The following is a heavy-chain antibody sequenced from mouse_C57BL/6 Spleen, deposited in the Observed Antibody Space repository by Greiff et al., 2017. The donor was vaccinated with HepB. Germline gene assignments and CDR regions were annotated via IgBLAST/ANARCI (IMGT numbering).Heavy chain of an antibody. CDR1: GYTFTDYY. Sequence: EVQLQQSGPVLVKPGASVKMSCKASGYTFTDYYMNWVKQSHGKSLEWIGVINPYNGGTSYNQKFKGKATLTVDKSSSTAYMELNSLTSEYSAVYYCARDPYPYYYGSSYVSPEAYWGQGTLVTVSA. CDR2: INPYNGGT. J-gene: IGHJ3*01. V-gene: IGHV1-19*01. D-gene: IGHD1-1*01. CDR3: ARDPYPYYYGSSYVSPEAY.